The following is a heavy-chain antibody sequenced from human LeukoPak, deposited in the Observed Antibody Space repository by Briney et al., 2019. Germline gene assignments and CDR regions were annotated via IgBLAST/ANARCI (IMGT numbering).Heavy chain of an antibody. D-gene: IGHD3-16*02. CDR2: IYHSGST. CDR3: ARVVWYDYVWGSYRFDY. CDR1: GGPISSGGYS. V-gene: IGHV4-30-2*01. J-gene: IGHJ4*02. Sequence: SQTLSLTCAVSGGPISSGGYSWSWIRQPPGKGLEWIGYIYHSGSTYYNPSLKSRVTISVDGSKNQFSLKLSSVTAADTAVYYCARVVWYDYVWGSYRFDYWGQGTLVTVSS.